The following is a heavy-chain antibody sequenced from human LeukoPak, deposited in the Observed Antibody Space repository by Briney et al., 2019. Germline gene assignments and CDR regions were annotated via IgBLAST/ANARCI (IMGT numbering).Heavy chain of an antibody. J-gene: IGHJ3*02. V-gene: IGHV3-33*01. CDR3: ARGGIVVVPAAIGAFDI. CDR2: IWYDGSNK. D-gene: IGHD2-2*01. Sequence: GGSLRLSCAASGFTFSSYGMHWVRQAPGKGLEWVAVIWYDGSNKYYADSVKGRFTISRDNSKNTLYLQMNSLRAEDTAVYYCARGGIVVVPAAIGAFDIWGRGTMVTVSS. CDR1: GFTFSSYG.